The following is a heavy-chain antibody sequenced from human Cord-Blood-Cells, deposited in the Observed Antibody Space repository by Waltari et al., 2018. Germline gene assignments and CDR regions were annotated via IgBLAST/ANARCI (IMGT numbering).Heavy chain of an antibody. V-gene: IGHV3-33*01. CDR1: GFTFSSYG. Sequence: QVQLVESGGGVVQPGRSLRLSCAASGFTFSSYGMPWVRQAPGKGLEWVGVIWYDRSNKYYADSVKGRFTISRDNSKNTLYLQMNSLRAEDTAVYYCARDKGSNYLDYWGQGTLVTVSS. D-gene: IGHD3-10*01. CDR2: IWYDRSNK. CDR3: ARDKGSNYLDY. J-gene: IGHJ4*02.